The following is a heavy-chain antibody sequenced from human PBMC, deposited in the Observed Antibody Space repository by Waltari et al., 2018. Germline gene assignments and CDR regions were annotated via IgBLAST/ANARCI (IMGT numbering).Heavy chain of an antibody. V-gene: IGHV3-53*01. Sequence: EVQLVESGGGLIQPGGSLRLSCAASGFTVSSNYMSWVRQAPGKGLGWVSCIYSGGSTYYADSVKGRFTISRDNSKNTLYLQMNSLRAEDTAVYYCARENYYGSGSTEGFDYWGQGTLVTVSS. CDR1: GFTVSSNY. CDR2: IYSGGST. J-gene: IGHJ4*02. CDR3: ARENYYGSGSTEGFDY. D-gene: IGHD3-10*01.